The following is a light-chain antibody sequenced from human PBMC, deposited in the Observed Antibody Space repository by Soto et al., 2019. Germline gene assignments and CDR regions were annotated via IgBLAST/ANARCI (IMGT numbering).Light chain of an antibody. CDR3: QQDNSYPLT. CDR1: HDVGIY. V-gene: IGKV1-16*02. CDR2: DAS. Sequence: DIQLTQSPSSLSASVGDRVTITCRATHDVGIYLAWYQQKRGKAPKPLIYDASILQGGVPSKFGGSGSGIDFTLTISSLQPEDFATYYCQQDNSYPLTFGGGTRVEMK. J-gene: IGKJ4*01.